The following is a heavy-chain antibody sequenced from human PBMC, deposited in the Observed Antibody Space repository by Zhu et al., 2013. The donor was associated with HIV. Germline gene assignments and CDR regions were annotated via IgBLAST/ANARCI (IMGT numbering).Heavy chain of an antibody. CDR1: GGSVSSGNYY. J-gene: IGHJ5*02. CDR3: ARVYTNYYDSGRTSNWFDP. V-gene: IGHV4-61*01. Sequence: QVQLQESGPGLVKPSETLSLTCTVSGGSVSSGNYYWSWIRQPPGKELEWIGYIYYSGSTNYNPSLKSRVTISVDTSQNQFSLKLSSVTAADTAVYYCARVYTNYYDSGRTSNWFDPWGQGTLVTVSS. D-gene: IGHD3-22*01. CDR2: IYYSGST.